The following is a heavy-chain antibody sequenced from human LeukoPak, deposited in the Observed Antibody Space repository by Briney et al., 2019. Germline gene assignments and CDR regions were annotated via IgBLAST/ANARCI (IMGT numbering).Heavy chain of an antibody. CDR3: ARGYYGSGSHYFDY. Sequence: SVKVSCKAYGGTFSSYAISWVRQAPGQGLEWMGGIIPIFGTANYAQKFQGRVTITADESTSTAYMELSSLRSEDTAVYYCARGYYGSGSHYFDYWGQGTLVTVSS. CDR2: IIPIFGTA. D-gene: IGHD3-10*01. CDR1: GGTFSSYA. J-gene: IGHJ4*02. V-gene: IGHV1-69*01.